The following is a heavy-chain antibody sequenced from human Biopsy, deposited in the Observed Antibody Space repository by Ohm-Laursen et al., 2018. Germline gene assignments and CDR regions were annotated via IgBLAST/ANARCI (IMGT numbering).Heavy chain of an antibody. V-gene: IGHV1-8*01. CDR3: ARGRNPVWFGEDLDY. CDR1: GYTFTSYE. J-gene: IGHJ4*02. Sequence: ASVKVSCQASGYTFTSYEINWVRQATGQGLEWMGWMNPNRGNTGYAQKFQGRVTMTRNTSISTAYMEVSSLRSEDTAVYYCARGRNPVWFGEDLDYWGQGTPVTVSS. CDR2: MNPNRGNT. D-gene: IGHD3-10*01.